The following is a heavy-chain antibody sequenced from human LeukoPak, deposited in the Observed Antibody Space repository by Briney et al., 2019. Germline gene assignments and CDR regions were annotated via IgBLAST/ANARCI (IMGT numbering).Heavy chain of an antibody. V-gene: IGHV4-39*02. CDR3: ARGPTLKYFHH. CDR2: IYYSGTT. J-gene: IGHJ1*01. Sequence: SETLSLTCTVPGGSISSTTYYWGWIRQPPGKGLEWIGTIYYSGTTYYNPSLKSRVTISVDTSKNQFSLELSSMTAADTAVYYCARGPTLKYFHHWGQGTLVSVSS. CDR1: GGSISSTTYY.